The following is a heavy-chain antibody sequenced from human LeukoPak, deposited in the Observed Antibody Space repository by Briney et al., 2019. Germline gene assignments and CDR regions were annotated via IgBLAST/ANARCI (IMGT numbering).Heavy chain of an antibody. Sequence: GGSLRLSCAASGFTFSSYGMHWVDQAPGKGLEWVAVIWYDGSNRYYADSVKGRFTISRDNSKNTLYLQMNSLRAEDTAVYYCARDRDSSAFSGAFDIWGQGTMVTVSS. V-gene: IGHV3-33*01. J-gene: IGHJ3*02. CDR1: GFTFSSYG. CDR3: ARDRDSSAFSGAFDI. D-gene: IGHD3-22*01. CDR2: IWYDGSNR.